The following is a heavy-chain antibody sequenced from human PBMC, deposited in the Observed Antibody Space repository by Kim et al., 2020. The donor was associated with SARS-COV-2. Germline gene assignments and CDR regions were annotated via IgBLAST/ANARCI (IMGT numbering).Heavy chain of an antibody. CDR2: SSNT. J-gene: IGHJ6*02. Sequence: SSNTNDAQMCQERVTITRDMSTSTAYMELSSLRSEDTAVYYCAATYGMDVWGQGTTVTVSS. V-gene: IGHV1-58*01. CDR3: AATYGMDV.